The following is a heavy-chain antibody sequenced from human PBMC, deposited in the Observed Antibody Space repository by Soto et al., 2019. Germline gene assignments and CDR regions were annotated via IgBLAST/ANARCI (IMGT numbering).Heavy chain of an antibody. CDR1: GFTFSSYA. J-gene: IGHJ4*02. V-gene: IGHV3-23*01. CDR3: AKVAGGLVATIGGDY. Sequence: EVQLLESGGGLVQPGGSLRLSCAASGFTFSSYAMSWVRQAPGKGLEWVSAISGSGGSTYYADSVKGRFTISRDNSKNTLHLQMHSVRAEDTALYYCAKVAGGLVATIGGDYWGQGTLVTVSS. D-gene: IGHD5-12*01. CDR2: ISGSGGST.